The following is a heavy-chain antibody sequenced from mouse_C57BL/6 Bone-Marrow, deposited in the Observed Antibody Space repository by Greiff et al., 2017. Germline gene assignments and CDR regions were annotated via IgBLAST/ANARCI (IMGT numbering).Heavy chain of an antibody. CDR2: ISSGGSYT. CDR3: ARHKHNYGAHWNNDI. J-gene: IGHJ1*03. V-gene: IGHV5-6*01. CDR1: GFTFSSYG. Sequence: EVMLVESGGDLVKPGGSLKLSCAASGFTFSSYGMSWVRQTPDKRLEWVATISSGGSYTYYPDSVKGRFTISRDNAKNTLYLQMSSLKSQDTAMYYCARHKHNYGAHWNNDIWGTGTTGTVSP. D-gene: IGHD1-2*01.